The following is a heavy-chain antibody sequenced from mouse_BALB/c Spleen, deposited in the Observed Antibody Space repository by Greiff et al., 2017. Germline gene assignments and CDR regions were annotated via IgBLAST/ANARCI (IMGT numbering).Heavy chain of an antibody. CDR1: GFAFSSYD. Sequence: EVQLVESGGGLVKPGGSLKLSCAASGFAFSSYDMSWVRQTPEKRLEWVAYISSGGGSTYYPDTVKGRFTISRDNAKNTLYLQMSSLKSEDTAMYYCARHYGNYRFAYWGQGTLVTVSA. V-gene: IGHV5-12-1*01. CDR2: ISSGGGST. D-gene: IGHD2-1*01. CDR3: ARHYGNYRFAY. J-gene: IGHJ3*01.